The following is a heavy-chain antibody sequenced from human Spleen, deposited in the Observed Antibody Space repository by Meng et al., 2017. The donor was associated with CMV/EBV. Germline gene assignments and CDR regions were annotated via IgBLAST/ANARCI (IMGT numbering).Heavy chain of an antibody. D-gene: IGHD3-16*01. CDR2: IYTGGNT. CDR3: ARDGGRYYFDY. Sequence: GESLKISCAASGFTVSSNYMSWVRQAPGKGLEWVSVIYTGGNTYYADSVKGRFTFSRDNSKNKLYLQMNSLRAEDTALYYCARDGGRYYFDYWGQGTLVTVSS. J-gene: IGHJ4*02. V-gene: IGHV3-53*05. CDR1: GFTVSSNY.